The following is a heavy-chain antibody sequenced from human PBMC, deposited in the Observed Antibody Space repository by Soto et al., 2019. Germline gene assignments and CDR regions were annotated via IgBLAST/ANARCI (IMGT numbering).Heavy chain of an antibody. J-gene: IGHJ5*02. CDR2: ISYDGSNK. D-gene: IGHD3-16*01. CDR1: GFTFSSYG. V-gene: IGHV3-30*18. CDR3: AKGWGDSAA. Sequence: QVQLVESGGGVVQPGRSLRLSCAASGFTFSSYGMHWVRQAPGKGLEWVAVISYDGSNKYYADSVKGRFTISGDNSKNTLYLQMNSLRAEDTAVYYCAKGWGDSAAWGQGTLVTVSS.